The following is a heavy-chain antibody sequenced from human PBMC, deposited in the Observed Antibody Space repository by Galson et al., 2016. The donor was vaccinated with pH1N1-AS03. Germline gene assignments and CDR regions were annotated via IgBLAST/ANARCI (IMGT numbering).Heavy chain of an antibody. CDR3: ARRSAAVSGTGCVDV. J-gene: IGHJ6*02. Sequence: SLRLSCAASGFIFSNHGMNWVRQAPGKGLEWVSSISSSSNYIYYADSVKGRFTISRDNARNSLYLQMNSLRAEDTAVYYCARRSAAVSGTGCVDVWGQGTTVTVSS. CDR2: ISSSSNYI. V-gene: IGHV3-21*01. D-gene: IGHD6-19*01. CDR1: GFIFSNHG.